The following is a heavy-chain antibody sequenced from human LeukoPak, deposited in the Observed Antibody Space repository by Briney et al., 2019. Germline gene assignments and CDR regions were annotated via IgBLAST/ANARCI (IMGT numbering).Heavy chain of an antibody. V-gene: IGHV4-38-2*02. D-gene: IGHD2-2*02. CDR3: ARAERDIVVVPAAIVDY. CDR2: IYHSGST. Sequence: SETLSLTCTVPGYSISSGYYWGWIRQPPGKGLEWIGSIYHSGSTYYNPSLKSRVTISVDTSKNQFSLKLSSVTAADTAVYYCARAERDIVVVPAAIVDYWGQGTLVTVSS. CDR1: GYSISSGYY. J-gene: IGHJ4*02.